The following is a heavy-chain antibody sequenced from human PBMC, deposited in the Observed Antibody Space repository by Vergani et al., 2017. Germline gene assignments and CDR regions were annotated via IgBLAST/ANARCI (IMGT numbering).Heavy chain of an antibody. Sequence: QVQLVQSGSELKKPGASVKVSCKASGYTFTSYAMNWVRQAPGQGLEWMGWINTNTGNPTYAQGFTGRFVFSLDTSVSTAYLQISSLKAEDTAVYYCARDALATYYDFWSGYYTGGDYYYMDVWGKGTTVTVSS. J-gene: IGHJ6*03. D-gene: IGHD3-3*01. CDR1: GYTFTSYA. CDR3: ARDALATYYDFWSGYYTGGDYYYMDV. V-gene: IGHV7-4-1*02. CDR2: INTNTGNP.